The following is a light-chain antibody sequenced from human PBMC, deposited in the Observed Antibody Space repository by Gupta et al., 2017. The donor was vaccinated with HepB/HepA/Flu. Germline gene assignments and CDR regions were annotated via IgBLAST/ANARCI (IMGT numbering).Light chain of an antibody. CDR1: SGHSSYI. J-gene: IGLJ2*01. CDR2: LEGSGSY. Sequence: QPVLTQSSSASAYLGSSVKLTCTLSSGHSSYIIAWHQQQPGKAPRYLMKLEGSGSYNKGSGVPDRFSGSSSGADRYLTISNLQSEDEVDYYCETWDSKVFGGGTKLTVL. CDR3: ETWDSKV. V-gene: IGLV4-60*03.